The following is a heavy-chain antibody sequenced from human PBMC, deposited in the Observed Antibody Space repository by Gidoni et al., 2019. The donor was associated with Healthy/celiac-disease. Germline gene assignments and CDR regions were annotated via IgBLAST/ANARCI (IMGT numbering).Heavy chain of an antibody. CDR3: AKLAGAGRYCSGGSCYSEDY. D-gene: IGHD2-15*01. V-gene: IGHV3-23*01. J-gene: IGHJ4*02. Sequence: EVQLLESGGGLVQPGGSLRLSCAASGFTFSSYAMRGVRQAPGKGLEWVSAISGSVGSTYYADSVKGRFTISRDNSKNTLYLQMNSLRAEDTAVYYCAKLAGAGRYCSGGSCYSEDYWGQGTLVTVSS. CDR1: GFTFSSYA. CDR2: ISGSVGST.